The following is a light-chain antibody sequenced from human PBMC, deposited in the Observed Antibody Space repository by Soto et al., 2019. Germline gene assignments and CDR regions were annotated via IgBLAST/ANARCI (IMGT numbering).Light chain of an antibody. CDR2: NNS. CDR3: QSYDNSLSGPVV. Sequence: QSVLAQPPSVSGAPGQRVTISCSNIGAAYDVHWYQQLPGTAPKLLMFNNSRRPSGVPDRFSGAKSGTSASLAITGLQAEDEADYYCQSYDNSLSGPVVFGGGTKLTVL. J-gene: IGLJ3*02. CDR1: NIGAAYD. V-gene: IGLV1-40*01.